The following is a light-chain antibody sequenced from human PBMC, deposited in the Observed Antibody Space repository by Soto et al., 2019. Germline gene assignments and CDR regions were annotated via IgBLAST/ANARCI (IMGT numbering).Light chain of an antibody. V-gene: IGLV2-14*03. CDR3: SSYTASSTRV. CDR1: SSDIDGYNS. J-gene: IGLJ3*02. CDR2: DVG. Sequence: QSVLTQPASVSGSPGQSITISCTGTSSDIDGYNSVSWYQHLPGKAPKLVIYDVGVRPLGVSNRFSGSKSGYTASLTISGLLAEDEADYYCSSYTASSTRVFGGGTKLTVL.